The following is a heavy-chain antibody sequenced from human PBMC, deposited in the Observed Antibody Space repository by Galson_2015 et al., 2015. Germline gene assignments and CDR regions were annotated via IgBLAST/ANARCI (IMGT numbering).Heavy chain of an antibody. J-gene: IGHJ4*02. CDR3: AKEKLRSAAGISPMSDY. D-gene: IGHD6-13*01. Sequence: SLRLSCAASGFTFSSYAMSWVRQAPGKGLEWVSAISGSGGSTYYADSVKGRFTISRDNSKNTLYLQMNSLRAEDTAVYYCAKEKLRSAAGISPMSDYWGQGTLVTVSS. V-gene: IGHV3-23*01. CDR1: GFTFSSYA. CDR2: ISGSGGST.